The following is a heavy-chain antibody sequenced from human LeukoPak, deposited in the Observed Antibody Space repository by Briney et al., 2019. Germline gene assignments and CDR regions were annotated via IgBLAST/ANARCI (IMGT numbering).Heavy chain of an antibody. Sequence: GGSLRLSCAASGFTVSSNYMSWVRQAPGKGLEWVSVIYSGGSTYYADSVKGRFTISRDNSKNTLYLQMNSLRVEDTAVYYCARNQVAWFGGLLNLDIWGQGTMVTVSS. J-gene: IGHJ3*02. V-gene: IGHV3-53*01. CDR1: GFTVSSNY. D-gene: IGHD3-10*01. CDR2: IYSGGST. CDR3: ARNQVAWFGGLLNLDI.